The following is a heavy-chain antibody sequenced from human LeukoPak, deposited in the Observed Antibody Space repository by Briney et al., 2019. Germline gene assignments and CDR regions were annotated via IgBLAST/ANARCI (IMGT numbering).Heavy chain of an antibody. CDR3: ARPRRDGYNYDLDL. D-gene: IGHD5-24*01. CDR1: GFSFSYYS. J-gene: IGHJ5*02. CDR2: IYSSSRII. V-gene: IGHV3-48*04. Sequence: GGSLRLSCAASGFSFSYYSMNWVRQTPGKGLEWVSYIYSSSRIIHYADSVEGRFTISRDDAKNSLYLQMNSLRVEDTAVYYCARPRRDGYNYDLDLWGQGTLVTVSS.